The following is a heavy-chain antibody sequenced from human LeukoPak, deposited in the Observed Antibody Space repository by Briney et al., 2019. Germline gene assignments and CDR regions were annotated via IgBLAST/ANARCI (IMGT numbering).Heavy chain of an antibody. D-gene: IGHD3-22*01. CDR3: ARSSPYYYDSSGYYYPLSY. CDR1: GYTFTSYH. Sequence: ASVKVSCKASGYTFTSYHMHWVRQAPGQGLEWMGIINPSGGSTSYAQKFQGRVTMTRDTSTSTVYMELSSLRSEDTAVYYCARSSPYYYDSSGYYYPLSYWGQGTLVTVSS. J-gene: IGHJ4*02. CDR2: INPSGGST. V-gene: IGHV1-46*01.